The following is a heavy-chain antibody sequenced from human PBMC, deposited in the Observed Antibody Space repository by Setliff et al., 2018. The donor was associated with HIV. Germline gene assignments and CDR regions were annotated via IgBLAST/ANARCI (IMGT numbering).Heavy chain of an antibody. J-gene: IGHJ4*02. CDR1: GFTFNNYG. Sequence: PGGSLRLSCGASGFTFNNYGMHWVRRAPGKGLEWVASISYHERDTFYADSVKGRFTISGDNSKNMLYLQMNSLRTEDTAVYYCAKPTTVVTYYYFDSWGQGTQVTVSS. CDR3: AKPTTVVTYYYFDS. D-gene: IGHD4-17*01. V-gene: IGHV3-30*18. CDR2: ISYHERDT.